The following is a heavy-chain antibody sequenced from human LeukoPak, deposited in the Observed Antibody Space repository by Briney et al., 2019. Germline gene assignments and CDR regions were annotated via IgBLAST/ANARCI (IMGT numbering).Heavy chain of an antibody. V-gene: IGHV3-15*01. CDR2: IKSKANGGTI. J-gene: IGHJ4*02. CDR1: GFTFSNAW. Sequence: GGSLRLSCAASGFTFSNAWMSWVRQAPGKGLEWVGHIKSKANGGTIDYAAPVKDRFTISRDDSKTTLYLQMNNLKTEDTAVYYCTTEWYYYDSGSYWGQGTLVTVSS. CDR3: TTEWYYYDSGSY. D-gene: IGHD3-22*01.